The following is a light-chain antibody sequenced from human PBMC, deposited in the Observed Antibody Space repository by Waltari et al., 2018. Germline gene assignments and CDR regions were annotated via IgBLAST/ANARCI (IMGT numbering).Light chain of an antibody. CDR2: EVS. CDR1: QRVANY. J-gene: IGKJ4*01. Sequence: DIVLTQSPATLSLSPGERATLSCRASQRVANYLAWYQQKPGQAPRLLIHEVSNRATEIPARFSGSGFATDFTLTISDLKPEDIAVYYCQQRNKWPVTFGGGTKVEIK. CDR3: QQRNKWPVT. V-gene: IGKV3-11*01.